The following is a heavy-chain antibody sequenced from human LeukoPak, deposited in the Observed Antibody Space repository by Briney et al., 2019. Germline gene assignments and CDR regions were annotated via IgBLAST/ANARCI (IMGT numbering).Heavy chain of an antibody. D-gene: IGHD2-15*01. Sequence: GGSLRLSCAASGFTFSRNYMSWVRQAPGKGLEWVSVIYSDDSTYYVDSVKGRFTISRDNSKNTLYLQMNSLSAEDTAVYYCAGEYCSSGSCYPRYWGQGALVTVSS. CDR3: AGEYCSSGSCYPRY. V-gene: IGHV3-53*01. CDR1: GFTFSRNY. CDR2: IYSDDST. J-gene: IGHJ4*02.